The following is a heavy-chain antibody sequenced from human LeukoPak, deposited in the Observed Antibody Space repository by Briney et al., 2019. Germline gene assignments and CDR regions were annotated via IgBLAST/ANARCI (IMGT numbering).Heavy chain of an antibody. Sequence: GRSLRLSCAASGFTFDDYAMHWVRQAPGKGLEWVSGISWNSGSIGYADSVKGRFTISRDNAKNSLYLQMNSLRAEDMALYYCAKDMNYYFWSGYYFDYWGQGTLVTVSS. CDR1: GFTFDDYA. CDR3: AKDMNYYFWSGYYFDY. CDR2: ISWNSGSI. J-gene: IGHJ4*02. V-gene: IGHV3-9*03. D-gene: IGHD3-3*01.